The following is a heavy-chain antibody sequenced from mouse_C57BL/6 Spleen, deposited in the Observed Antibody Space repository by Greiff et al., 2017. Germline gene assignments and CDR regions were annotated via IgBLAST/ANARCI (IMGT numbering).Heavy chain of an antibody. V-gene: IGHV1-52*01. CDR2: IDPSDSET. Sequence: QVQLQQPGAELVRPGSSVKLSCKASGYTFTSYWMHWVKQRPIQGLEWIGNIDPSDSETHYNQQFKDKATLTVDKSSSTAYMQLSSLTSEDSAVYYCASKGLTGTNFDYWGQGTTLTVSS. D-gene: IGHD4-1*01. CDR1: GYTFTSYW. J-gene: IGHJ2*01. CDR3: ASKGLTGTNFDY.